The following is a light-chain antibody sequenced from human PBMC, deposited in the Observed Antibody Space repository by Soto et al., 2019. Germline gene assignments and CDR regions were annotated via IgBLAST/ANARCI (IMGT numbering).Light chain of an antibody. J-gene: IGLJ1*01. V-gene: IGLV2-23*01. CDR2: EDT. CDR3: CSYADVASYV. Sequence: QSALAQPASVSGSPGQSITISCTGTSNDVGSYNLVSWYQQHPGKAPKLIIYEDTKRPSGVSNRFSGSKSGNTASLTISGLQAEDEADYYCCSYADVASYVFGAGTKVT. CDR1: SNDVGSYNL.